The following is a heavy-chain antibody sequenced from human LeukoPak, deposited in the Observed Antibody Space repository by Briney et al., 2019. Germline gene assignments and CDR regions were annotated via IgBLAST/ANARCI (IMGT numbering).Heavy chain of an antibody. J-gene: IGHJ5*02. Sequence: SETLSLTCTVSGGSISSGGYYWSWIRQHPGKGLEWIGYIYYSGSTYYNPSLKSRVTISVDTSKNQFSLKLSSVTAADTAVYYCARVERSTMVRGVINLFDPWGQGILVTVSS. V-gene: IGHV4-31*03. CDR1: GGSISSGGYY. CDR2: IYYSGST. D-gene: IGHD3-10*01. CDR3: ARVERSTMVRGVINLFDP.